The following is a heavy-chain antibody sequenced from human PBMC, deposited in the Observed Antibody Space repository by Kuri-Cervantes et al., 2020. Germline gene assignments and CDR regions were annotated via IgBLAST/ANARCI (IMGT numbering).Heavy chain of an antibody. D-gene: IGHD3-22*01. Sequence: GESLKISCAASGFTFSNAWMNWVRQAPGKGLEWVAVISYDGSNKYYADSVKGRFTISRDNSKNTLYLQMNSLRAEDTAVYYCARDWYKDSSAPDGYWGQGTLVTVSS. CDR1: GFTFSNAW. CDR3: ARDWYKDSSAPDGY. J-gene: IGHJ4*02. CDR2: ISYDGSNK. V-gene: IGHV3-30-3*01.